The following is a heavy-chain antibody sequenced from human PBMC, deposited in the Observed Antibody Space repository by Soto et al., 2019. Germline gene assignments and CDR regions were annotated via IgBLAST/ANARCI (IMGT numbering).Heavy chain of an antibody. CDR3: AFAVATGMHIDS. V-gene: IGHV1-2*04. J-gene: IGHJ4*02. CDR2: INPNSGGT. D-gene: IGHD5-12*01. Sequence: ASVKVSCKASGYTFTGYYMHWVRQAPGQGLEWMGWINPNSGGTNYAQKFQGWVTMTRDTSISTAYMELSRLRSDDTAVYYCAFAVATGMHIDSLGQRALVTVSA. CDR1: GYTFTGYY.